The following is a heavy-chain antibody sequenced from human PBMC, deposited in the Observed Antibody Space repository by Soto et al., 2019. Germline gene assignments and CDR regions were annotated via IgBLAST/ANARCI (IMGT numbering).Heavy chain of an antibody. CDR1: GGSFSGYY. CDR2: INHSGST. D-gene: IGHD2-2*03. Sequence: QVQLQQWGAGLLKPSETLSLTCAVYGGSFSGYYWSWIRQPPGKGLEWIGEINHSGSTNYNPSLKCRVTRSVDTSKTQVSLKLSSVTAADTAGYYCARVWIRGMDVWGQGTTVTVSS. J-gene: IGHJ6*02. V-gene: IGHV4-34*01. CDR3: ARVWIRGMDV.